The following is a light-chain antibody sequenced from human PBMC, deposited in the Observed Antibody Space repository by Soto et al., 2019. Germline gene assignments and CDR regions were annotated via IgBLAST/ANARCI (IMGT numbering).Light chain of an antibody. CDR1: QDIKNY. J-gene: IGKJ4*01. Sequence: DLQMTQSPSSLSASVGDRVTITCQASQDIKNYLNWYQQKPGKAPNLLIYDASNLKTGVPSRFSGSGSGTHFTFTIISLQPEDITTYYCQHYDHLPPLSFGGGTKAEIK. CDR3: QHYDHLPPLS. CDR2: DAS. V-gene: IGKV1-33*01.